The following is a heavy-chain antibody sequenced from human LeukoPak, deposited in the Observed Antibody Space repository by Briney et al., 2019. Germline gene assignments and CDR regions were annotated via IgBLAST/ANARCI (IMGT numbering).Heavy chain of an antibody. Sequence: GASVKVSCKASGGTFSSYAISWVRQAPGQGLGWMGGIIPIFGTANYAQKFQGRVTITTDESTSTAYMELSSLRSEDTAVYYCARGGGPTVTPSWGQGTLVTVSS. J-gene: IGHJ4*02. CDR1: GGTFSSYA. CDR2: IIPIFGTA. V-gene: IGHV1-69*05. D-gene: IGHD4-17*01. CDR3: ARGGGPTVTPS.